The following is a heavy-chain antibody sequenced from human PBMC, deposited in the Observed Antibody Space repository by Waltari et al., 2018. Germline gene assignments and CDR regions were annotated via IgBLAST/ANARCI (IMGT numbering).Heavy chain of an antibody. V-gene: IGHV1-2*06. D-gene: IGHD3-22*01. CDR3: ARDWGYYSDTSGYPSNWFGP. J-gene: IGHJ5*02. Sequence: QVQLVQSGAEVKKPGASVKVSCKASGYTFTGYHFHWVRQAPGQGLEWMGRINPNTGDTTYAQEFQGRVTMTRDTSISTAYMELTSLRSEDTAVYYCARDWGYYSDTSGYPSNWFGPWGQGTLVTVSS. CDR2: INPNTGDT. CDR1: GYTFTGYH.